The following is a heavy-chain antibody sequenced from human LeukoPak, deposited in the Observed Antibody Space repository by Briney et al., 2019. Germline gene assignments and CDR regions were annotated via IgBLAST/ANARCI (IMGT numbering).Heavy chain of an antibody. Sequence: GGSLRLFCAASGFTFSDYYMSWIRQAPGKGLEWVSYISSSGSTIYYADSVKGRFTISRDNAKNSLYLQMNSLRAEDTAVYYCARRDGDHYYYGMDVWGQGTTVTVSS. CDR3: ARRDGDHYYYGMDV. J-gene: IGHJ6*02. CDR2: ISSSGSTI. CDR1: GFTFSDYY. V-gene: IGHV3-11*01. D-gene: IGHD4-17*01.